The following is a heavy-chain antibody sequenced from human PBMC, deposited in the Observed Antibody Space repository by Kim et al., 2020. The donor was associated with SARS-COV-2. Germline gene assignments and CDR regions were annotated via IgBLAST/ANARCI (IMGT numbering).Heavy chain of an antibody. CDR2: IKQDGSEK. J-gene: IGHJ4*02. Sequence: GGSLRLSCAASGFTFSSYWMSWVRQAPGKGLEWVANIKQDGSEKYYVDSVKGRFTISRDNAKNSLYLQMNSLRAEDTAVYYCARDRGWGYYDFCYFDYWGQGTLVTVSS. D-gene: IGHD3-3*01. V-gene: IGHV3-7*03. CDR3: ARDRGWGYYDFCYFDY. CDR1: GFTFSSYW.